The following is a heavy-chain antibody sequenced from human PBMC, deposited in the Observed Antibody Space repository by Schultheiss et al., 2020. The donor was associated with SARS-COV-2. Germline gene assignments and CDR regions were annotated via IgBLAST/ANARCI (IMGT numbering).Heavy chain of an antibody. D-gene: IGHD2-21*01. CDR2: LSFDGNSK. CDR1: GFIFSSYG. CDR3: AKDLVAEGTYYFDY. V-gene: IGHV3-30*18. Sequence: GGSLRLSCTASGFIFSSYGMHWVRQAPGKGLEWVAVLSFDGNSKYHADSVKGRFTISRDNSKNTLYLQMSSLRAEDTAVYYCAKDLVAEGTYYFDYWGQGALVTVSS. J-gene: IGHJ4*02.